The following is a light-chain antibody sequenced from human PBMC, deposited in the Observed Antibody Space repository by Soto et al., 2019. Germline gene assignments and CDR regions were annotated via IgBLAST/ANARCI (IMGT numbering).Light chain of an antibody. V-gene: IGLV2-14*01. J-gene: IGLJ1*01. CDR2: QVT. Sequence: QSAQGHSASVSGSPGQAITIACTGTSSDVGIYNYASWYQQHPGKAPKLMIYQVTNRPSGVSNRFSGSKSGNTASLTISGLQAEDEADYYCSSYTGSTNYVFGTGTKVTVL. CDR1: SSDVGIYNY. CDR3: SSYTGSTNYV.